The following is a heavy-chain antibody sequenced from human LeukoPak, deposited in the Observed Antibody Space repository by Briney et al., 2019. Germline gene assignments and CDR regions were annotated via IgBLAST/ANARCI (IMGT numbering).Heavy chain of an antibody. V-gene: IGHV4-39*01. J-gene: IGHJ4*02. CDR2: IYYSGST. CDR1: GGSISSSSYY. D-gene: IGHD3-16*02. CDR3: ARIGADGYRFDY. Sequence: PSETLSLTCTVSGGSISSSSYYWGWIRQPPGKGLEWIGSIYYSGSTYHNPSLKSRVTISVDTSKNQFSLKLSSVTAADTAVYYCARIGADGYRFDYWGQGTLVTVSS.